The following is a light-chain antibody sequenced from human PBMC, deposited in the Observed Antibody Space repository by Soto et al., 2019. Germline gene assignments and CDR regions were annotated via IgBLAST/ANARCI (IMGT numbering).Light chain of an antibody. Sequence: DIVMTQSPLSLPVTPGEPASISCRSIQSLLHSNGYNYLDWYQQKPGQSPQLLIYLGSNRASGVPDRFSGSGSGTDFTLKISRVEAEDVGVYYCMQALQTPTFGQGTRLEIK. CDR3: MQALQTPT. CDR1: QSLLHSNGYNY. V-gene: IGKV2-28*01. J-gene: IGKJ5*01. CDR2: LGS.